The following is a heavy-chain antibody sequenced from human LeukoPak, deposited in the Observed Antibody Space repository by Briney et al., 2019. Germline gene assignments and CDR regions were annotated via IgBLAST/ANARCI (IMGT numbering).Heavy chain of an antibody. CDR3: AKSVVWEGAV. J-gene: IGHJ4*02. D-gene: IGHD1-26*01. V-gene: IGHV3-11*01. CDR1: GFTFSDYY. CDR2: ISSSGSTI. Sequence: GSLRLSCAVSGFTFSDYYRSWIRQAPGKGLEWVSYISSSGSTIYYAYSVKRRITISRDTAKNSLYLQMNSLRAEATAVYYWAKSVVWEGAVWGQGTLVTVSS.